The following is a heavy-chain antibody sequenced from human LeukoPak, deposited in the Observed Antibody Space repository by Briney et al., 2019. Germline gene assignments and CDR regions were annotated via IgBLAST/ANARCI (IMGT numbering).Heavy chain of an antibody. CDR2: IGTAGDT. J-gene: IGHJ6*02. CDR1: GFTFSSHD. CDR3: ARNDVRGYYYGMDV. V-gene: IGHV3-13*01. Sequence: GGSLRLSCAASGFTFSSHDMHWVRQATGKGLEWVSAIGTAGDTYYPGSVKGRFTISRDNAKNSLYLQMNSLRAEDTAVYYCARNDVRGYYYGMDVWGQGTTVTVSS.